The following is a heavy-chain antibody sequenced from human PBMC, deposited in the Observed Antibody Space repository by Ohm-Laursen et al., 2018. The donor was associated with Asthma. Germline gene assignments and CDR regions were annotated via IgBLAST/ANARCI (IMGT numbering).Heavy chain of an antibody. CDR2: IYDSGYT. CDR1: GGAVSSYSFY. Sequence: SQTLSLICSVSGGAVSSYSFYWSWVRQPPGKGLEWIGYIYDSGYTNYSPSLKSRVTISADTSKNHFSLKLSSVTAADTAVYFCARSRRGGSYPLFYAMDVWGQGTTVTVSS. CDR3: ARSRRGGSYPLFYAMDV. J-gene: IGHJ6*02. V-gene: IGHV4-61*03. D-gene: IGHD1-26*01.